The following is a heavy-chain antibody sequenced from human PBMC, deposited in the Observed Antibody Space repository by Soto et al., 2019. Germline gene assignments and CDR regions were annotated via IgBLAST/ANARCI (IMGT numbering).Heavy chain of an antibody. CDR2: INAGNGNT. D-gene: IGHD4-17*01. J-gene: IGHJ2*01. CDR1: GYTFTSYA. Sequence: QVQLVQSGAEVKKPGASVKVSCKASGYTFTSYATHGLRQVPVQRLEWMGWINAGNGNTKYSQKFQGRVTITRDTSASTAYMELSSLRSEDTAVYYCARFDDYYWYFDLWGRGTLVTVSS. V-gene: IGHV1-3*01. CDR3: ARFDDYYWYFDL.